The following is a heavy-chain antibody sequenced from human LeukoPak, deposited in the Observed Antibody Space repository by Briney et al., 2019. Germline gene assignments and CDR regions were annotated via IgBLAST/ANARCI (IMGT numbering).Heavy chain of an antibody. CDR2: ISSSSRDI. J-gene: IGHJ5*02. CDR3: ARGAPCGGDCSSWFEP. V-gene: IGHV3-21*01. Sequence: GGSLRLSCAASGFTLSSYVMNWVRQAPGKGLEWVSSISSSSRDIYYADAVKGRSTISRDNAKNSLYLKVNSLRAEDTAVYYCARGAPCGGDCSSWFEPWGQGTPVTVSS. D-gene: IGHD2-21*02. CDR1: GFTLSSYV.